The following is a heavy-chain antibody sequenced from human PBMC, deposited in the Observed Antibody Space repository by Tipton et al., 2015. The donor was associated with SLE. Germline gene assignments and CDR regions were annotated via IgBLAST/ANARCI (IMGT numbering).Heavy chain of an antibody. CDR2: IYYGRTT. CDR1: GGSITNSAYY. D-gene: IGHD6-13*01. J-gene: IGHJ6*02. CDR3: ARTNSTSWRSYQKYQYGMDV. Sequence: TLSLTCTVSGGSITNSAYYWGWIRQTPGKGLEWLGSIYYGRTTYRNPSLMSRVTISVDTSKNQVSLKLTSVTAADTAVYYCARTNSTSWRSYQKYQYGMDVWGQGTTVTASS. V-gene: IGHV4-39*07.